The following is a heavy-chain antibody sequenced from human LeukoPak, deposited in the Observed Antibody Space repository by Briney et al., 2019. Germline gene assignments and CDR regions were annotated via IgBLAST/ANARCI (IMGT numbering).Heavy chain of an antibody. Sequence: GGSLRLSCAASGFTVSSNYMSWVRQAPGKGLEWVSAISGSSVTTYYAGSVRGRFTISGDSSKNTLYLQMNNLRTEDAAIYYCAKAPVTSCRGAFCYPLDSWGQGTLVTVSS. CDR1: GFTVSSNY. CDR2: ISGSSVTT. CDR3: AKAPVTSCRGAFCYPLDS. V-gene: IGHV3-23*01. J-gene: IGHJ4*02. D-gene: IGHD2-15*01.